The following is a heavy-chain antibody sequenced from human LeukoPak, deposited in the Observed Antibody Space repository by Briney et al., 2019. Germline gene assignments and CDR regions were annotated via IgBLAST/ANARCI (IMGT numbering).Heavy chain of an antibody. CDR3: SRGSTYLNYFHF. D-gene: IGHD1-26*01. CDR2: VRTNSYGGTT. J-gene: IGHJ4*02. V-gene: IGHV3-49*04. CDR1: GFTFGDHT. Sequence: GRSLTLSCAASGFTFGDHTLNWVRQAPGKGLEWVGSVRTNSYGGTTDYAASVKGRFTISRDESKTIAYLHMNSLKTDDTAVYYCSRGSTYLNYFHFWGLGTLVTVSS.